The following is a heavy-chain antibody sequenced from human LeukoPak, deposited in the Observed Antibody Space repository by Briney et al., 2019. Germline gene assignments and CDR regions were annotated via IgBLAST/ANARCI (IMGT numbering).Heavy chain of an antibody. Sequence: GGSLRLYCAASGFTVSSKYMSWVRQAPGKGLEWVSVIFSGDDTYYADSVKGRFTISRGSSENTLYLQMNSLRAEDTAVYYCARDFGRGYCSSNNCYGWFDPWGQGTLVTVSS. CDR1: GFTVSSKY. D-gene: IGHD2-2*01. CDR3: ARDFGRGYCSSNNCYGWFDP. J-gene: IGHJ5*02. V-gene: IGHV3-66*01. CDR2: IFSGDDT.